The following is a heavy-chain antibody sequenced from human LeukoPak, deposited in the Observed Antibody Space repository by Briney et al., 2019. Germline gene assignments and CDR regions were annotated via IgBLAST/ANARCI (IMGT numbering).Heavy chain of an antibody. CDR3: ARPKYYYGSGDPI. CDR2: IYYSGST. J-gene: IGHJ4*02. CDR1: GFTFSSYA. Sequence: GSLRLSCAASGFTFSSYAMSWVRQAPGKGLEWIGSIYYSGSTYYNPSLKSRVTISVDTSKNQFSLKLSSVTAADTAVYYCARPKYYYGSGDPIWGQGTLVTVSS. V-gene: IGHV4-39*01. D-gene: IGHD3-10*01.